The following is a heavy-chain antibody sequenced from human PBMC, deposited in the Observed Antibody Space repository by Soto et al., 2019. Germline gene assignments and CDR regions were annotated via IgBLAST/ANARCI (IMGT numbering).Heavy chain of an antibody. CDR1: GGTFSSYS. J-gene: IGHJ4*02. CDR3: ARVGYCSGGSCDHIVN. D-gene: IGHD2-15*01. Sequence: QVQLVQSGAEVKKPGSSVKVSCKASGGTFSSYSISWVRQAPGQGLEWMGRIIPIVGIAHYAQKFQGRVTIIADKSTSTAYMELSSLRSEDTAVYYCARVGYCSGGSCDHIVNWGQGTLVTVSS. CDR2: IIPIVGIA. V-gene: IGHV1-69*02.